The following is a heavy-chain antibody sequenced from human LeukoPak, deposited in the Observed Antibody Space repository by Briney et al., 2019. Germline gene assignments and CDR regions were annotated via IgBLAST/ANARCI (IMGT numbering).Heavy chain of an antibody. Sequence: SETLSLTCTVSGGSISSRSYYWGWIRQPPGKGLEWIGSIYYSGSTDHNPSLKSRVTIFADTSKNQFSLKLSSVTAADTAVYYCASHGIAATADAMDVWGQGTTVTVSS. CDR3: ASHGIAATADAMDV. CDR1: GGSISSRSYY. CDR2: IYYSGST. D-gene: IGHD6-13*01. J-gene: IGHJ6*02. V-gene: IGHV4-39*01.